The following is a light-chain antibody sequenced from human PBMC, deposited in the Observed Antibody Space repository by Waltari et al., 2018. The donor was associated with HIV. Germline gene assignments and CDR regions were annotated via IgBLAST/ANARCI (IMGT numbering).Light chain of an antibody. J-gene: IGLJ2*01. Sequence: SYVLTQPPSVSVAPGKTARITCGGNNIGRKSVHWYQQKPGEAPVLGIYYNNDRPSGIPERFSGSNSGNTASLTSSRVEAGDEANYYCQVWDSGVLFGGGTKLTVL. V-gene: IGLV3-21*04. CDR3: QVWDSGVL. CDR2: YNN. CDR1: NIGRKS.